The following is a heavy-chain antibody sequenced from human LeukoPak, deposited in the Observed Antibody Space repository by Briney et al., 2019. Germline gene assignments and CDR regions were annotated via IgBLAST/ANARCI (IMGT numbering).Heavy chain of an antibody. Sequence: GGSLRLSHAAPGFSSYALSWVRQAPGRGLEWVTGISASGESTYYADSVKGRFTISRDNAKNTLFLQMDSLRAEDTAVYYCASAYTYVRLGDHWGQGTLVTVSS. CDR3: ASAYTYVRLGDH. J-gene: IGHJ4*02. CDR1: GFSSYA. D-gene: IGHD5-18*01. V-gene: IGHV3-23*01. CDR2: ISASGEST.